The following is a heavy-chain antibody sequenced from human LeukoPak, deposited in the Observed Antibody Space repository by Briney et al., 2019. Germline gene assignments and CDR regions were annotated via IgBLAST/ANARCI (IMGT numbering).Heavy chain of an antibody. CDR2: IKQDGSEK. D-gene: IGHD6-19*01. V-gene: IGHV3-7*01. CDR3: AGHIAVADDYYFDY. CDR1: GFTFSSYW. J-gene: IGHJ4*02. Sequence: GGSLRLSCAASGFTFSSYWMSWVRQAPGKGLEWVANIKQDGSEKYYVDSVKGRFTISRDNAKNSLYLQMNSLRAEDTAVYYCAGHIAVADDYYFDYWGQGTLVTVSS.